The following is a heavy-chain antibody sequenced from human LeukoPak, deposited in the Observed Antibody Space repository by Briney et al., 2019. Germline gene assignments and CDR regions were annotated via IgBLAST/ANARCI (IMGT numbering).Heavy chain of an antibody. CDR1: GGSISSGSYY. D-gene: IGHD3-9*01. CDR2: IYTSGST. CDR3: ARDVKYYDILTGYYTEYYFDY. V-gene: IGHV4-61*02. J-gene: IGHJ4*02. Sequence: SETLSLTCTVSGGSISSGSYYWSWIRQPAGKGLEWIGRIYTSGSTNYNPSLKSRVTISVDTSKNQFSLKLSSVTATDTAVYYCARDVKYYDILTGYYTEYYFDYWGQGTLVTVSS.